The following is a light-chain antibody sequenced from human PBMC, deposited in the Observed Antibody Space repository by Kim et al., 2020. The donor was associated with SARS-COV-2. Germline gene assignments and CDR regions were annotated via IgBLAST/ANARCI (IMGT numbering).Light chain of an antibody. CDR1: QDISSN. V-gene: IGKV1-27*01. CDR2: GAS. CDR3: QKYNGAPWT. Sequence: ASGGERVTITCRASQDISSNVAWYQQKPGKVPKLLIYGASALHSGVPSRFSGSGSGTDFTLTISTLQPADVATYYCQKYNGAPWTFGQGTKVDIK. J-gene: IGKJ1*01.